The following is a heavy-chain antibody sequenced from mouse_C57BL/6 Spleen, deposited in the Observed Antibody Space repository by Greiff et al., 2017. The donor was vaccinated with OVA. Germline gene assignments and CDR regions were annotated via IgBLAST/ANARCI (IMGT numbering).Heavy chain of an antibody. Sequence: VQLKQSGPELVKPGASVKIPCKASGYTFTDYNMDWVKQSHGKSLEWIGDINPNNGGTIYNQKFKGKATLTVDKSSSTAYMELRSLTSEDTAVYYCARDYGSSYEWYFDVWGTGTTVTVSS. V-gene: IGHV1-18*01. CDR3: ARDYGSSYEWYFDV. CDR2: INPNNGGT. J-gene: IGHJ1*03. CDR1: GYTFTDYN. D-gene: IGHD1-1*01.